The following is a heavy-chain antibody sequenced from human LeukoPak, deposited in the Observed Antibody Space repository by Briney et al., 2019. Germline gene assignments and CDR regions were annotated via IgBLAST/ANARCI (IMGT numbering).Heavy chain of an antibody. CDR3: ARDRVREMATITDY. J-gene: IGHJ4*02. V-gene: IGHV3-49*04. CDR2: IRSKAYGGTT. D-gene: IGHD5-24*01. CDR1: GFTFGDYA. Sequence: GGSLRLSCTASGFTFGDYAMSWVRQAPGKGLEWVGFIRSKAYGGTTEYAASVKGRFTISRDDSKSIAYLQMNSLKTEDTAVYYCARDRVREMATITDYWGQGTLVTVSS.